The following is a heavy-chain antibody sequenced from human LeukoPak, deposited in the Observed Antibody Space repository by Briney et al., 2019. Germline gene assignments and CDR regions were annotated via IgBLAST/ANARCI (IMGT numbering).Heavy chain of an antibody. CDR2: ISGSGGST. CDR1: GFTFSSYA. D-gene: IGHD2-21*02. J-gene: IGHJ4*02. V-gene: IGHV3-23*01. Sequence: GGSLRLSCAASGFTFSSYAMSWVRQAPGKGLEWVSAISGSGGSTYYADSVKGRFTISRDNSKNTLYLQMNSLRAGDTAVYYCARVVTGRYAYYFDYWGQGTLVTVSS. CDR3: ARVVTGRYAYYFDY.